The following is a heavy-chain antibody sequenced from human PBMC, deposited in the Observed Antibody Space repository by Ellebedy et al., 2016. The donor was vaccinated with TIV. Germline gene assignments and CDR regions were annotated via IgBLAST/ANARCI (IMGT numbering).Heavy chain of an antibody. Sequence: GESLKISCAVSGFSVRNNHMNWVRQAPGQGLEWVSLLNSNGRTYYAESVRGRFTISRDNSRNFVFLQMNSLRPEDTATYYCAGDHAIKVAAPGYDAFDVWGQGTKVSVSA. CDR1: GFSVRNNH. V-gene: IGHV3-53*01. J-gene: IGHJ3*01. CDR3: AGDHAIKVAAPGYDAFDV. CDR2: LNSNGRT. D-gene: IGHD2-8*01.